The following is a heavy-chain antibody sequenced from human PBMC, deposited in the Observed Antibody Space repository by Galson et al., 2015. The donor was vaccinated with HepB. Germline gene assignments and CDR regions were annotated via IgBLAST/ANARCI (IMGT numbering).Heavy chain of an antibody. CDR1: GLIFSSCA. D-gene: IGHD2-15*01. Sequence: SLRLSCAASGLIFSSCAMHWVRQAPGKGLDWVALISYEGRNTYYADSVKGRFTISRDNSKNTLYLQMNSLRGEDTAVYYCATVGYSGGSWESDYYAMDVWGQGTTVTVSS. V-gene: IGHV3-30*04. CDR2: ISYEGRNT. CDR3: ATVGYSGGSWESDYYAMDV. J-gene: IGHJ6*02.